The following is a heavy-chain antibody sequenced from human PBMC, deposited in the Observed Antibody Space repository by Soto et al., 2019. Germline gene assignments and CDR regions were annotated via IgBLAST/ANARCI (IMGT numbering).Heavy chain of an antibody. CDR3: ARSGCSGGSCYPVDPNWFDP. D-gene: IGHD2-15*01. V-gene: IGHV1-69*12. Sequence: QVQLVQSGAEVKKPGSSVKVSCKASGGTFSSYAISWVRQAPGQGLEWMGGIIPIFGTANYAQKFQGRVTITADESTSPAYMELSSMRSEDAAVYYCARSGCSGGSCYPVDPNWFDPWGQGTLVTVSS. J-gene: IGHJ5*02. CDR1: GGTFSSYA. CDR2: IIPIFGTA.